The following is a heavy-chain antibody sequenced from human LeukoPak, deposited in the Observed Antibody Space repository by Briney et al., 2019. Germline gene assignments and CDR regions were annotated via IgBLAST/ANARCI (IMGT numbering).Heavy chain of an antibody. V-gene: IGHV3-21*01. CDR3: ARVRRYTALPDAFDI. CDR2: ISSSSSYI. Sequence: GGSLRLSCAASGFTFSSYSMNWVHQAPGKGLEWVSSISSSSSYIYYADSVKGRFTISRDNAKNSLYLQMNSLRAEDTAVYYCARVRRYTALPDAFDIWGQGTMVTVSS. D-gene: IGHD3-9*01. J-gene: IGHJ3*02. CDR1: GFTFSSYS.